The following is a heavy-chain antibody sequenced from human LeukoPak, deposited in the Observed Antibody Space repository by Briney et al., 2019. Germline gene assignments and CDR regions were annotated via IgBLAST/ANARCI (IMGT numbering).Heavy chain of an antibody. Sequence: GASVKVSCKASGYTLTGYYMHWVRQAPGRGLEWMGWINPKSGGTNYAQNFQGWVTMTRDTSISTAYMELSRLRSDDTAVYYCARGGIVGAPSSFFDWGQGTLVTVSS. J-gene: IGHJ4*02. CDR3: ARGGIVGAPSSFFD. D-gene: IGHD1-26*01. CDR2: INPKSGGT. CDR1: GYTLTGYY. V-gene: IGHV1-2*04.